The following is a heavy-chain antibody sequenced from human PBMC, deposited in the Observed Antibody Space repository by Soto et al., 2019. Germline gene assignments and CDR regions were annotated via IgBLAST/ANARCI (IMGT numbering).Heavy chain of an antibody. CDR2: IFPSDSDT. Sequence: GESLKISCKGSGYNFAGYWIAWVRQMPGKGLELMGIIFPSDSDTRYMSSFQGQGTISADQSISSAYLQWSSLRASDTAMDYCASGGGSTRTFGYWGQGTGATVS. D-gene: IGHD1-1*01. CDR1: GYNFAGYW. J-gene: IGHJ4*02. V-gene: IGHV5-51*01. CDR3: ASGGGSTRTFGY.